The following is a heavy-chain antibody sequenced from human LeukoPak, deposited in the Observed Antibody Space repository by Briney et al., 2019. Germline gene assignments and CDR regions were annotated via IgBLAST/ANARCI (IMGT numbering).Heavy chain of an antibody. CDR1: GDSVSRSDSY. D-gene: IGHD3-22*01. Sequence: SETLSLTCSVSGDSVSRSDSYWDWIRQPPGKGLEWIGTIYYSGRTYCSPSLKSRVTMSVDPSNNQFSLNLRSVTAADTAVYYCARRRYYDGSGYLEWGQGTLLSVSS. V-gene: IGHV4-39*01. J-gene: IGHJ1*01. CDR3: ARRRYYDGSGYLE. CDR2: IYYSGRT.